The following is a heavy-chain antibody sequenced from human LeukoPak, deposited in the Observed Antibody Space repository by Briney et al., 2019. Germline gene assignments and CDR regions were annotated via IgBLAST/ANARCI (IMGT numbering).Heavy chain of an antibody. CDR2: IYTSGSA. CDR1: GDSISSGSYY. J-gene: IGHJ5*02. Sequence: SETLSLTCTVSGDSISSGSYYWSWIRQPAGKGLEWIGRIYTSGSADYNPSLKSRVTISVDTSKNQFSLTLSSVTAADTAVYYCARDKTLAYCGGDCYPETWGQGALVTVSS. CDR3: ARDKTLAYCGGDCYPET. D-gene: IGHD2-21*01. V-gene: IGHV4-61*02.